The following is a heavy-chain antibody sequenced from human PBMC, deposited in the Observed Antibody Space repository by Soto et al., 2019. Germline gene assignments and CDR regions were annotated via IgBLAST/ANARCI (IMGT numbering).Heavy chain of an antibody. J-gene: IGHJ6*02. CDR1: VFTFDDYT. Sequence: GASRRLSSAASVFTFDDYTMHWVRRAPGKGLEWVSLISWDGGSTYYADSVKGRFTISRDNSKDSLYLQMNSLRTEDTALYYCAGAVRGPYYYYGMDVWGQGTTVTVSS. CDR2: ISWDGGST. D-gene: IGHD3-10*01. CDR3: AGAVRGPYYYYGMDV. V-gene: IGHV3-43*01.